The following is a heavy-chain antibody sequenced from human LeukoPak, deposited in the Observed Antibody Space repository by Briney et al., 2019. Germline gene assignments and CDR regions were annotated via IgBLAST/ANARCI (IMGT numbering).Heavy chain of an antibody. V-gene: IGHV3-53*01. CDR1: GVTVSTIY. J-gene: IGHJ4*02. CDR2: IYPDGKA. CDR3: ATLKGWYGEGCFDY. Sequence: PGGPLRLSCAASGVTVSTIYMGWVRQAPGKGLDWVSVIYPDGKAYYAESVKGRFTISRDSSENTLFLQMNSLRAEDTAVYYCATLKGWYGEGCFDYWGQGTLVTVSS. D-gene: IGHD3-10*01.